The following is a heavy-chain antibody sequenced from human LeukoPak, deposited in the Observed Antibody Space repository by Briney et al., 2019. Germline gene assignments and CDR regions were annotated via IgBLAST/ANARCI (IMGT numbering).Heavy chain of an antibody. CDR1: GFTFTSSA. J-gene: IGHJ4*02. D-gene: IGHD5-12*01. CDR2: IRGIGGTT. CDR3: AKGDIVATSLFDH. V-gene: IGHV3-23*01. Sequence: GGSLRLSCGASGFTFTSSAMSWVRQAPGKGLEWVSGIRGIGGTTYYADSVKGRFTISRDKSKNTLYLQMNTLRVDDTAVYFCAKGDIVATSLFDHWGQGTPVTISS.